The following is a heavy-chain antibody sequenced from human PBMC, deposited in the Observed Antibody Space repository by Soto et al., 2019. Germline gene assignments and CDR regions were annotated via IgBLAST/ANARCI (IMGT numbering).Heavy chain of an antibody. CDR2: ISSDGNII. J-gene: IGHJ4*02. Sequence: QVQLVESGGGVVQPGRSLRLSCAASGFIFTGNAMHWVRQAPGKGLEWLAVISSDGNIIFYGDSVKGRFTISRDNSKNTLYLQMSSLRTEDTAVYYCVRENYVFSVGSFDYWGQGTLAIVSS. CDR3: VRENYVFSVGSFDY. V-gene: IGHV3-30-3*01. D-gene: IGHD3-3*01. CDR1: GFIFTGNA.